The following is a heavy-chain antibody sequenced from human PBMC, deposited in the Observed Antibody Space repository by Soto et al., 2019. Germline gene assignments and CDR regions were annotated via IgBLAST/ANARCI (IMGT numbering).Heavy chain of an antibody. V-gene: IGHV4-39*01. CDR2: IYYSGST. Sequence: LSLTCTVSGGSISSSSYYWGWIRQPPGKGLEWIGSIYYSGSTYYNPSLKSRVTISVDTSKNQFSLKLSPVTAADTAVYYCARLGTTVTTRRVFDYWGQGTLVTVYS. J-gene: IGHJ4*02. CDR1: GGSISSSSYY. D-gene: IGHD4-17*01. CDR3: ARLGTTVTTRRVFDY.